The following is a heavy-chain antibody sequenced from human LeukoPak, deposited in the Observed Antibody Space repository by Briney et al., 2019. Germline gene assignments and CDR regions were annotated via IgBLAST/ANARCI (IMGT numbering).Heavy chain of an antibody. CDR3: AKYSDYDLNY. J-gene: IGHJ4*02. Sequence: PGGSLRLSCAASGFTFSSSAMSWVRQAPGKGLEWVSAISNNGGYTYYADSVQGRFTISRDNSKSTLCLQMNSLRAEDTAVYYCAKYSDYDLNYWGQGTLVTVSS. D-gene: IGHD5-12*01. CDR2: ISNNGGYT. CDR1: GFTFSSSA. V-gene: IGHV3-23*01.